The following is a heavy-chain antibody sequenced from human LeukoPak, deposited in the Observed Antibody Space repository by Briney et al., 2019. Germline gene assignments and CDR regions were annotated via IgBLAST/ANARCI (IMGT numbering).Heavy chain of an antibody. V-gene: IGHV3-72*01. CDR2: TRNKANSYTT. J-gene: IGHJ6*02. D-gene: IGHD2-2*01. CDR1: GFTFSDHY. CDR3: ARLVVVPAAKRGYYYYYGMDV. Sequence: GGSLRLSCAASGFTFSDHYMDWVRQAPGKGLEWVGRTRNKANSYTTEYAAPVKGRFTISRDDSKNSLYLQMNSLETEDTAVYYCARLVVVPAAKRGYYYYYGMDVWGQGATVTVSS.